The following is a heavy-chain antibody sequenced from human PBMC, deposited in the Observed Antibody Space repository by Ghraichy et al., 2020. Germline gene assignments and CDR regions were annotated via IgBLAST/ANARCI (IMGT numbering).Heavy chain of an antibody. D-gene: IGHD6-13*01. V-gene: IGHV3-23*01. CDR3: AKAGLRIAAAGQTN. CDR1: GFTFSSYA. J-gene: IGHJ4*02. CDR2: ISGSGDNT. Sequence: GSLRLSCAASGFTFSSYAMSWVRQAPGKGLEWVSGISGSGDNTYYADSVKGRFTISRDNSKNTLYLQMNSLRAEDTAVYYCAKAGLRIAAAGQTNWSQGTLVTVSS.